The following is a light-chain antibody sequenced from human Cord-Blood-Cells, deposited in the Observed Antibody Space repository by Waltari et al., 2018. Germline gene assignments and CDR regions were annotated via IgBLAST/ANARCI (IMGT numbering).Light chain of an antibody. Sequence: EIVTTQSPATLSVSPGARATLSCRPSQSVSSNLAWYQQKPGQAPSLLIYGASTRATGIPARFSGSGSGTEVTLTISSLQSEDFAVYYCQQYDNWPRTFGEGTKVEIK. V-gene: IGKV3-15*01. J-gene: IGKJ1*01. CDR3: QQYDNWPRT. CDR1: QSVSSN. CDR2: GAS.